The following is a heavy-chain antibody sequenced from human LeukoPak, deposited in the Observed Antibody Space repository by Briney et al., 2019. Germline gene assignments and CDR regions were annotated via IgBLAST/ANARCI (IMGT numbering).Heavy chain of an antibody. CDR3: ASPLEQQLVLE. CDR1: GFTFSDYY. D-gene: IGHD6-13*01. CDR2: ISSSGSTI. Sequence: GGSLRLSCTASGFTFSDYYMSWIRQAPGKGLEWVSYISSSGSTIYYADSVKGRFTISRDNAKNSLYLQMNSLRAEDTAVYYCASPLEQQLVLEWGQGTLVTVSS. J-gene: IGHJ4*02. V-gene: IGHV3-11*01.